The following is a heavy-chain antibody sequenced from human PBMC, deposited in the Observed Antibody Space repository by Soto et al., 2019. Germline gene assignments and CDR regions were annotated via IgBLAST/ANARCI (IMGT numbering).Heavy chain of an antibody. CDR1: GGSFSGYY. V-gene: IGHV4-34*01. CDR3: ARGFRSSSGYYY. Sequence: SETLSLTCAVYGGSFSGYYWSWIRQPPGKGLEWIGEINHSGSTNYNPSLKSRVTISVDTSKNQFSLKLSSVTAADTAVYYCARGFRSSSGYYYWGQGPLVTVYS. D-gene: IGHD3-22*01. CDR2: INHSGST. J-gene: IGHJ4*02.